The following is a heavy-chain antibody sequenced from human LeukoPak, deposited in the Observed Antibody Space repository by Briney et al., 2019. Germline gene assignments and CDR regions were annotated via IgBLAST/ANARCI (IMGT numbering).Heavy chain of an antibody. Sequence: GRSLRLSCAASGFTFSSYAMHWVRQAPGKGLEWVAVISYDGSNKYYADSVKGRFTISRDNSKNTLYLQMNSLRAEDTAVYYCARDEKCSGGSCYYGGVRAPNYYYYGMDVWGQGTTVTVSS. J-gene: IGHJ6*02. CDR3: ARDEKCSGGSCYYGGVRAPNYYYYGMDV. V-gene: IGHV3-30-3*01. CDR1: GFTFSSYA. D-gene: IGHD2-15*01. CDR2: ISYDGSNK.